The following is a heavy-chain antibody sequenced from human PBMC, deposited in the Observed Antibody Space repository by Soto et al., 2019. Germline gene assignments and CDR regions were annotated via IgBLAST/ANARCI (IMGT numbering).Heavy chain of an antibody. J-gene: IGHJ5*02. CDR2: IYSSGST. V-gene: IGHV4-39*01. Sequence: PSETLSLTCTVSGGSISSSSYYWGWIRQPPGKGLEWIGSIYSSGSTYYNPSLKSRVTISVDTSKNQFSLKLSSVTAADTAVYYCARRDSSGYYGWFDPWGQGTLVTVSS. D-gene: IGHD3-22*01. CDR1: GGSISSSSYY. CDR3: ARRDSSGYYGWFDP.